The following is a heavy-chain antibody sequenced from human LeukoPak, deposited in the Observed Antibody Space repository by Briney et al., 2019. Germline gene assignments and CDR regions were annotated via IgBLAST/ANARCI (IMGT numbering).Heavy chain of an antibody. CDR2: IYYSGST. CDR3: ARVSQRDHYYGDYFD. CDR1: GGSISSGGYY. J-gene: IGHJ4*02. Sequence: SQTLSLTCTVSGGSISSGGYYWSWIRQHPGKGLEWIGYIYYSGSTYYNPSLKSRVTISVDTSKNQFSLKLSSVTAADTAVYYCARVSQRDHYYGDYFDWGQGTLVTVSS. D-gene: IGHD4-17*01. V-gene: IGHV4-31*03.